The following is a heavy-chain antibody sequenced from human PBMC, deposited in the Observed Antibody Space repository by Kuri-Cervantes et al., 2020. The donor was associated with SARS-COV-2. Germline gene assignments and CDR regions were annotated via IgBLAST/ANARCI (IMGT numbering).Heavy chain of an antibody. J-gene: IGHJ4*02. Sequence: GESLKISCASSGFTFSSYAMHWVRQAPGKGLEYVPAISSNGGSTYYADSVKGRFTISRDNSKNTLYLQMSSLRAEDTAVYYCVKDRSGSGSYYYYFDYWGQGTLVTVSS. CDR1: GFTFSSYA. CDR3: VKDRSGSGSYYYYFDY. V-gene: IGHV3-64D*08. D-gene: IGHD3-10*01. CDR2: ISSNGGST.